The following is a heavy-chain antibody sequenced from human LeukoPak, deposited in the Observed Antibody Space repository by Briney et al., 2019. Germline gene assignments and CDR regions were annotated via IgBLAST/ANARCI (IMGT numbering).Heavy chain of an antibody. CDR1: GFTFSSCA. J-gene: IGHJ3*02. CDR3: ARSTDAFDI. CDR2: ISYDGSNK. V-gene: IGHV3-30*04. Sequence: PGGSLRLTCAASGFTFSSCAMHWVRQAPGKGLEWVAVISYDGSNKYYADSVKGRFTISRDNSKNTLYLQMNSLRAEDTAAYYCARSTDAFDIWGQGTMVTVSS.